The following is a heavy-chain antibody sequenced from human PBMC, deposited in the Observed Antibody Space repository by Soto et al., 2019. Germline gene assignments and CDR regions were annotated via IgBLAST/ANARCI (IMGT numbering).Heavy chain of an antibody. Sequence: GGSLRLSCAASGLTFSNYEMNWVRQTPGKGLEWVSYISGSGKTIYYADSVKGRFTISRDNAMNSLYLQMNSLRAEDTAVYYCATDYSNYVGYFDYWGQGTLVTVSS. J-gene: IGHJ4*02. D-gene: IGHD4-4*01. CDR3: ATDYSNYVGYFDY. V-gene: IGHV3-48*03. CDR2: ISGSGKTI. CDR1: GLTFSNYE.